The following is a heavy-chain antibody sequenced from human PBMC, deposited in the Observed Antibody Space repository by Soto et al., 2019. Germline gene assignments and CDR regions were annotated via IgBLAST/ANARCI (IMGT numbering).Heavy chain of an antibody. D-gene: IGHD3-3*01. Sequence: SETLSLTCTVSGGSISSGAYYWSWIRQHPGKGLEWIGYIYYSGSTYYTPSLKNRVTLSLDESKNEFSLNMDSVTAADTAIYYCVRSVILSGGSYKGLIRLHYFDTWGPGTLVTVSS. V-gene: IGHV4-31*09. CDR2: IYYSGST. CDR3: VRSVILSGGSYKGLIRLHYFDT. CDR1: GGSISSGAYY. J-gene: IGHJ4*02.